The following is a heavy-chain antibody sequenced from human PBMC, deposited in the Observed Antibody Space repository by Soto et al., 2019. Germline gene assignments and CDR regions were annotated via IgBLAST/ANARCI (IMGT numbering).Heavy chain of an antibody. Sequence: ASVKVSCKASGCTFTGYYMHWVRQAPGQGLEWMGWINPNSGGTNYAQKFQGRVTMTRDTSISTAYMELSRLRSDDTAVYYCARIAPIVVVVAATDFDYWGQGTLVTVSS. CDR1: GCTFTGYY. CDR3: ARIAPIVVVVAATDFDY. V-gene: IGHV1-2*02. D-gene: IGHD2-15*01. CDR2: INPNSGGT. J-gene: IGHJ4*02.